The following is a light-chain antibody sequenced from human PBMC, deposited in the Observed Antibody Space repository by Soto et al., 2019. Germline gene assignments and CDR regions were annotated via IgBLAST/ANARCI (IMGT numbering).Light chain of an antibody. CDR3: QQYNSYSLYT. CDR2: DAS. V-gene: IGKV1-5*01. Sequence: DIQMTQSPSTLSASVGDRVTITCRASQSISSWLAWDQQKPGKAPKLLIYDASSLESGDPSRFSGSGSGREFTLTISSLQPDDFATYYCQQYNSYSLYTFGQGTKLEIK. CDR1: QSISSW. J-gene: IGKJ2*01.